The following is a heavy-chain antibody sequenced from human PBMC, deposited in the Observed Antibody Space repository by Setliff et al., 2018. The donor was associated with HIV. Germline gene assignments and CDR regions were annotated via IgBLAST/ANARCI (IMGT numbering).Heavy chain of an antibody. V-gene: IGHV4-4*08. CDR1: GGSISTYY. J-gene: IGHJ4*02. D-gene: IGHD2-2*01. Sequence: SETLSLTCSVSGGSISTYYWSWIRQPPGKGLEWIGYIYITGSTTYNPSLKSRVSISLDTSENRFSLRLHSVTAADTAMYYCTSDAKRWGQGTLVTVSS. CDR3: TSDAKR. CDR2: IYITGST.